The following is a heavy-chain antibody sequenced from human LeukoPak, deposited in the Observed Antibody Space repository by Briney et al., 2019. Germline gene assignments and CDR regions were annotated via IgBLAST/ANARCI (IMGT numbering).Heavy chain of an antibody. V-gene: IGHV4-59*01. CDR3: ARRHSLWFGESASNWFDP. CDR1: GGSFSSYY. CDR2: IYYSGST. D-gene: IGHD3-10*01. Sequence: SETLSLTCTVSGGSFSSYYWSWLRQPPGKGLECIGYIYYSGSTKYNPSLKSRVTISLDTSKDQFSLKLSSVTAADTAVHYCARRHSLWFGESASNWFDPWGQGTLVTVSS. J-gene: IGHJ5*02.